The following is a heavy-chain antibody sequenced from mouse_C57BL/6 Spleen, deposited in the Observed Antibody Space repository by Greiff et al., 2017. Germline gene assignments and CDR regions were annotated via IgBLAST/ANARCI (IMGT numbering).Heavy chain of an antibody. Sequence: VQLQQSGAELVRPGASVTLSCKASGYTFTDYEMHWVKQTPVHGLEWIGAIDPETGGTAYNQKFKGKAILTADKSSSTAYMELRSLTSEDSAVYYCTRFRPNWDENYWGQGTTLTVAS. CDR3: TRFRPNWDENY. CDR2: IDPETGGT. CDR1: GYTFTDYE. D-gene: IGHD4-1*01. V-gene: IGHV1-15*01. J-gene: IGHJ2*01.